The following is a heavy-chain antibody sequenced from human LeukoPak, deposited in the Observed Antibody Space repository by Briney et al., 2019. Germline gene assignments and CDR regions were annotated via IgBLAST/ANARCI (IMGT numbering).Heavy chain of an antibody. CDR1: GFTFSSYW. V-gene: IGHV3-74*01. CDR2: INSEGSST. D-gene: IGHD6-13*01. CDR3: ASFPRLIDAYSRWYSGY. Sequence: RGSLRLSCAASGFTFSSYWMHWVRQAPGKGLVWVSRINSEGSSTTYADSVKGRFTISRDNAKNTLYLQMNSLRAEDTAVYYCASFPRLIDAYSRWYSGYWGQGTLVTVSS. J-gene: IGHJ4*02.